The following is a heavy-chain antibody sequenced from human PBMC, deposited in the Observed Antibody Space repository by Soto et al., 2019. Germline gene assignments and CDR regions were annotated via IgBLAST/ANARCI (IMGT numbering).Heavy chain of an antibody. CDR2: IWYDGSYQ. CDR1: GFTFSTYG. J-gene: IGHJ5*02. D-gene: IGHD3-10*01. Sequence: ESGGGVVQPGGSLRLSCAASGFTFSTYGMVWVRQAPGTGLEWVAVIWYDGSYQYHADAMKGRFSISRDNSKNTLFLQMSSLRVEDTAIYYCARISGSGHLGWFDPWGQGTLVTVSS. V-gene: IGHV3-33*01. CDR3: ARISGSGHLGWFDP.